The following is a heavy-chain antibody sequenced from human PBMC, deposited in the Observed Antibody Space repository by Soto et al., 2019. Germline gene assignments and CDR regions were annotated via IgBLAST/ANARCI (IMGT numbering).Heavy chain of an antibody. D-gene: IGHD2-15*01. Sequence: QVQLQQWGAGLLKPSETLSLTCAVYGGSFSGYYWSWIRQPPGKGLEWIGEINHSGSTNYNPSLKSRVTISVDTSKYQFSLKLSSVTAADTAVYYCARVRVGVDHTTLDYWGQGTLVTVSS. V-gene: IGHV4-34*01. CDR2: INHSGST. CDR1: GGSFSGYY. J-gene: IGHJ4*02. CDR3: ARVRVGVDHTTLDY.